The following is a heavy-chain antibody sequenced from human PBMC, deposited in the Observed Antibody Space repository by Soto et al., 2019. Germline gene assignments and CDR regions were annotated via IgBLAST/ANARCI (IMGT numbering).Heavy chain of an antibody. J-gene: IGHJ4*02. D-gene: IGHD3-22*01. Sequence: QVQLVESGGGVVQPERSLRLSCEASGFIFSSYGMHWVRQAPGKGLEWVAVVSHDGSNKKYVDSVEGRFTISRDNSKNTLYLKMNSQRAEETAVYYCAKDTYHYSNSGYYIFDYWGQGTLVTVSS. V-gene: IGHV3-30*18. CDR2: VSHDGSNK. CDR1: GFIFSSYG. CDR3: AKDTYHYSNSGYYIFDY.